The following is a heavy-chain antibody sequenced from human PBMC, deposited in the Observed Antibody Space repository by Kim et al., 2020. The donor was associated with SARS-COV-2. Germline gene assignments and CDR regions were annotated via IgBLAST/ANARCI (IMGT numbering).Heavy chain of an antibody. J-gene: IGHJ5*02. Sequence: ASVKVSCKASGYTFNDYHIHWVRQAPGQGLEWMGWIYPNSGCTNYAKKFQGWVTLTRDTSISTAYMELSRLRSDDTAETFCSRSSYENKSPPGRSWGQGTLITLSS. CDR2: IYPNSGCT. CDR1: GYTFNDYH. CDR3: SRSSYENKSPPGRS. V-gene: IGHV1-2*04. D-gene: IGHD3-22*01.